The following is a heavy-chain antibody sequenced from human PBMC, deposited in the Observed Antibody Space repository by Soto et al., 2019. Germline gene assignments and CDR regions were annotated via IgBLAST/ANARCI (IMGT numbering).Heavy chain of an antibody. CDR2: IYYSGST. CDR1: GGAISSGGYY. J-gene: IGHJ5*02. V-gene: IGHV4-31*03. D-gene: IGHD3-22*01. Sequence: QVQLQESGPGLVKPSQTLSLTCTVSGGAISSGGYYWSWIRQHPGKGLEWIGYIYYSGSTCYNPSRNSRVTISVDTSKNQFSLKQSSVTAADTAVYYCARDRDYDSSGYKNWFDPWGQGTLVTVSS. CDR3: ARDRDYDSSGYKNWFDP.